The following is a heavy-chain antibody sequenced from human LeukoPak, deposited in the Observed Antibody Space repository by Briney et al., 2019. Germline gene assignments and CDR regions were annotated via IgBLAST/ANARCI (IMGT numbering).Heavy chain of an antibody. J-gene: IGHJ4*02. CDR2: MNPNSGNT. V-gene: IGHV1-8*02. D-gene: IGHD3-22*01. CDR1: GGTFSSYA. Sequence: ASVKVSCKASGGTFSSYAISWVRQATGQGLEWMGWMNPNSGNTGYAQKFQGRVTMTRNTSISTAYMELSSLRSEDTAVYYCARDYYDSSLPLDYWGQGTLVTVSS. CDR3: ARDYYDSSLPLDY.